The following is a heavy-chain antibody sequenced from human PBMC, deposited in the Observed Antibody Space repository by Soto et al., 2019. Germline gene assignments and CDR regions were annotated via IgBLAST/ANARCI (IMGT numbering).Heavy chain of an antibody. CDR3: ARELRTMVRGVISNWFDP. V-gene: IGHV4-4*07. CDR2: IYTSGST. J-gene: IGHJ5*02. Sequence: SETLSLTCTVSGGSISSYYWSWIRQPAGKGLEWIGRIYTSGSTNYNPSLKSRVTMSVDTSKNQFSPKLSSVTAADTAVYYCARELRTMVRGVISNWFDPWGQGTLVTVSS. CDR1: GGSISSYY. D-gene: IGHD3-10*01.